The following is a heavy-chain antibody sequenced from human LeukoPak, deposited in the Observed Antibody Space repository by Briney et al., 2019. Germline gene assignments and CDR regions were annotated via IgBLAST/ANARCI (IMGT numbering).Heavy chain of an antibody. J-gene: IGHJ6*02. Sequence: GGSLRLSCAASGFTFSSYAMSWVRQAPGKGLEWVSAISGSGGSTYYADSVKGRFTISRDNSKSTLYLQMNSLRAEDTAVYYCAKDPDIVVVPAAWAPYYYGMDVWGQGTTVTVSS. CDR1: GFTFSSYA. V-gene: IGHV3-23*01. CDR2: ISGSGGST. CDR3: AKDPDIVVVPAAWAPYYYGMDV. D-gene: IGHD2-2*01.